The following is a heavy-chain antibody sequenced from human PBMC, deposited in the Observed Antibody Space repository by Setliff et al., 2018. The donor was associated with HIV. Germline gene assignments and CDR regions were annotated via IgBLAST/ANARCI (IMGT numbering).Heavy chain of an antibody. CDR2: IYHSGST. V-gene: IGHV4-38-2*01. CDR3: ARHESGRSSSWSNFDY. Sequence: SETLSLTCAVSGYSIRSGYYWGWIRQPPGKGLEWIGSIYHSGSTYYNPSLKSRVSISVDTTKNQFSLKLSSVTAADTAVYYCARHESGRSSSWSNFDYWGQGTLVTVSS. CDR1: GYSIRSGYY. J-gene: IGHJ4*02. D-gene: IGHD6-13*01.